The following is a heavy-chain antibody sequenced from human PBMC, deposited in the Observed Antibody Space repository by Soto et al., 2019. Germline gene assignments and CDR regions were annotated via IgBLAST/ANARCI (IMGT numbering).Heavy chain of an antibody. CDR2: IYWDDDK. D-gene: IGHD5-18*01. CDR1: GFSLSTSGVG. J-gene: IGHJ4*02. Sequence: QITLKESGPTLVKPTQTLTLTCTFSGFSLSTSGVGVGWIRQPPGKALEWLAVIYWDDDKRYNASLKSRVCISNDTSKTPVVLRMTTMDPVDTATYYWAHSPSTNTAMDDWGQGILVTVSS. V-gene: IGHV2-5*02. CDR3: AHSPSTNTAMDD.